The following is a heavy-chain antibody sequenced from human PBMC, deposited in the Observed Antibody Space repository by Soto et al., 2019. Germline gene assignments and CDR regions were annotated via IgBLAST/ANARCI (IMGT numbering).Heavy chain of an antibody. CDR1: GYSFTSYW. Sequence: GESLKISCKGSGYSFTSYWIGWVRQMPGKGLEWMGIIYPGDSDTRYSPSFQGQVTISADKSISTAYLQWSSLKASDTAMYYCARPHTPMRYERGNYFDYWGQGTLVTVSS. D-gene: IGHD1-1*01. J-gene: IGHJ4*02. V-gene: IGHV5-51*01. CDR3: ARPHTPMRYERGNYFDY. CDR2: IYPGDSDT.